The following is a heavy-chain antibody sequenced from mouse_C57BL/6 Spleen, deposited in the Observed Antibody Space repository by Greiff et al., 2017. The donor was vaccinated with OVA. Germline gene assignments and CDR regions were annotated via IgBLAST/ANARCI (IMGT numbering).Heavy chain of an antibody. D-gene: IGHD3-1*01. V-gene: IGHV5-17*01. CDR1: GFTFSDYG. Sequence: VQLKESGGGLVKPGGSLKLSCAASGFTFSDYGMHWVRQAPEKGLEWVAYISSGSSTIYYADTVKGRFTISRDNAKNTLFLQMTSLRSEDTAMYYCARRRDSAWFAYWGQGTLVTVSA. CDR3: ARRRDSAWFAY. CDR2: ISSGSSTI. J-gene: IGHJ3*01.